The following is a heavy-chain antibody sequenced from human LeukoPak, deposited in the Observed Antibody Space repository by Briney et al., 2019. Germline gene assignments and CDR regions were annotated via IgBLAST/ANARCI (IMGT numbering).Heavy chain of an antibody. J-gene: IGHJ4*02. CDR2: IWYDGSNK. CDR1: GFTFSSYA. CDR3: AKGTLHLYYFDY. V-gene: IGHV3-33*06. Sequence: GKSLRLSCAASGFTFSSYAIHWVRKAPGKGLEWVAVIWYDGSNKDYADSVKGRFTISRDNSKNTLYLQMNSLRAENTAVYYCAKGTLHLYYFDYWGQGTLVTVSS. D-gene: IGHD1-7*01.